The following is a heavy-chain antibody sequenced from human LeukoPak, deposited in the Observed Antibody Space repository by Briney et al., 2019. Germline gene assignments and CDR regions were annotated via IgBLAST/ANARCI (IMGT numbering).Heavy chain of an antibody. CDR2: IYYSGST. V-gene: IGHV4-39*01. J-gene: IGHJ4*02. CDR1: GGSISSSSYY. D-gene: IGHD2-2*01. Sequence: SETLSLTCTVSGGSISSSSYYWGWIRQPPGKGLGWIGCIYYSGSTYYNPSLKSRVTISVDTSKNQFSLKLSSVTAADTAVYYCARRAYCSSTSCYWNDYWGQGTLVTVSS. CDR3: ARRAYCSSTSCYWNDY.